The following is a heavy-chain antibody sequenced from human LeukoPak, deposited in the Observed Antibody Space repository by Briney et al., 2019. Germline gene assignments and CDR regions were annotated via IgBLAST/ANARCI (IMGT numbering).Heavy chain of an antibody. CDR3: ARDHSSWLDY. Sequence: ASVKVSCKASGYTFTSYGISWVRQAPGQGLEWMGWISAYNGNTNYAQKLQGRVTMTRDTSTSTVYMELSSLRSEDTAVYYCARDHSSWLDYWGQGTLVTVSS. J-gene: IGHJ4*02. V-gene: IGHV1-18*01. D-gene: IGHD6-13*01. CDR1: GYTFTSYG. CDR2: ISAYNGNT.